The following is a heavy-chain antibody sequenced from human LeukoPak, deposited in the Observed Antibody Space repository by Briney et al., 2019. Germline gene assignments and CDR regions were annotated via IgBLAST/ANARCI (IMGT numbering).Heavy chain of an antibody. J-gene: IGHJ5*02. CDR3: ARFRNYPPRPFDP. CDR1: GGSFSGYY. V-gene: IGHV4-34*01. D-gene: IGHD1-7*01. CDR2: INHSGST. Sequence: SETLSLTCAVYGGSFSGYYWSWIRQPPGKGLEWIGEINHSGSTNYNPSLKSRVTISVDTSKNQFSLKLSSVTAADTAVYYCARFRNYPPRPFDPWGQGTLVTVSS.